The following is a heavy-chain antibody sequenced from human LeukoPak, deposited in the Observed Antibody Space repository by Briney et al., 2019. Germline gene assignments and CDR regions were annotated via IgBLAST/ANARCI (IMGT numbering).Heavy chain of an antibody. Sequence: GASVKVSCTASGYXFSTYGINWVRQAPGQGLEGMGGINAYNGDTKYAQRLQGRVTMTADTSTTTAHMELRALRSDDTAVYYCARAYGSGSYYVKAADYWGQGTLVTVSS. CDR2: INAYNGDT. D-gene: IGHD3-10*01. CDR1: GYXFSTYG. V-gene: IGHV1-18*01. CDR3: ARAYGSGSYYVKAADY. J-gene: IGHJ4*02.